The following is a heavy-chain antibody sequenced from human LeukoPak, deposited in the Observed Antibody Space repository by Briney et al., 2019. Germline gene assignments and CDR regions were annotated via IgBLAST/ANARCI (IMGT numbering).Heavy chain of an antibody. CDR2: IESSGNTI. Sequence: PGGSLTLSCAASGFTFSRYWMNWVRQAPGKGLEWVSYIESSGNTISHADSVTGRLTIPRDNAKNSLYLQKNSLSAEDTAVYYCARDGYSYGMVFDPGGQGTLVTVSS. CDR3: ARDGYSYGMVFDP. CDR1: GFTFSRYW. V-gene: IGHV3-48*03. J-gene: IGHJ5*02. D-gene: IGHD5-18*01.